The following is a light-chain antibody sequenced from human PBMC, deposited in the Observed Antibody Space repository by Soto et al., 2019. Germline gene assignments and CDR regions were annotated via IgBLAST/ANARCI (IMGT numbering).Light chain of an antibody. CDR3: QQFNSYWT. J-gene: IGKJ1*01. CDR1: QGISSA. V-gene: IGKV1-13*02. CDR2: DAS. Sequence: AIQLTQSPSSLSASVGDRVTITCWASQGISSALAWYQQKPGKAPKLLIYDASSLESGVPLRFSGSGSGTDFTLTISSLQPEDFATYYCQQFNSYWTFGQGTKVEIK.